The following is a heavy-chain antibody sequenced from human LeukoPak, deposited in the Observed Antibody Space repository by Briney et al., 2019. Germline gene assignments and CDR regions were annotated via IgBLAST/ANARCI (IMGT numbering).Heavy chain of an antibody. J-gene: IGHJ4*02. Sequence: GGSLRLSCAASGFTFSSYSMNWVRQAPGKGLEWVSYISGSSSTIFYADSVKGRFTISRDNAKNSLYLQMNSLRAEDTAVYYCARGHTAVTRHFDFWGQGTLVTVSS. CDR2: ISGSSSTI. CDR1: GFTFSSYS. V-gene: IGHV3-48*01. CDR3: ARGHTAVTRHFDF. D-gene: IGHD4-17*01.